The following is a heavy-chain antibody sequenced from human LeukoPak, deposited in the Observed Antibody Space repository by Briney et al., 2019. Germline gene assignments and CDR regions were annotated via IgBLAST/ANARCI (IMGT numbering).Heavy chain of an antibody. Sequence: SQTLSLTCTVSGGSISSGGYCWSWIRQHPGKGLEWIGYIYYSGSTYYNPSLKSRVTISVDTSKNQFSLKLSSVTAADTAVYYCARGTPDYDFWSGETYYYMDVWGKGTTVTVSS. CDR3: ARGTPDYDFWSGETYYYMDV. J-gene: IGHJ6*03. CDR2: IYYSGST. CDR1: GGSISSGGYC. D-gene: IGHD3-3*01. V-gene: IGHV4-31*03.